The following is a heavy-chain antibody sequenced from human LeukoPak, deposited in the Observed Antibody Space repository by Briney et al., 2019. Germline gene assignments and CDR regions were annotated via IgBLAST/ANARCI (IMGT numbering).Heavy chain of an antibody. J-gene: IGHJ3*02. D-gene: IGHD3-16*01. V-gene: IGHV3-30*02. CDR3: AKDAWGRATAGSAFDI. CDR2: IRYDGSNK. Sequence: GGSLRLSCAASGFTFSSYGMHWVRQAPGKGLEWVAFIRYDGSNKYYADSVKGRFTISRDNSKNTLYLQMNSLRAEDTAVYYCAKDAWGRATAGSAFDIWGQGTMVTVSS. CDR1: GFTFSSYG.